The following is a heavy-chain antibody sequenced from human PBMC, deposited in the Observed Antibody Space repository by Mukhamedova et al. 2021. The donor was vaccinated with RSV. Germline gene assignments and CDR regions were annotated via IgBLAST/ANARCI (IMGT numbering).Heavy chain of an antibody. V-gene: IGHV1-2*02. J-gene: IGHJ4*02. D-gene: IGHD6-19*01. CDR1: TGYY. CDR2: INPNTGGT. Sequence: TGYYMHWVRQAPGQGLEWMGWINPNTGGTNYPQKFQGRITMTRDTSISTAYMELSRLRSDDTAVYFCARETVAGNQDYFDQWGQG. CDR3: ARETVAGNQDYFDQ.